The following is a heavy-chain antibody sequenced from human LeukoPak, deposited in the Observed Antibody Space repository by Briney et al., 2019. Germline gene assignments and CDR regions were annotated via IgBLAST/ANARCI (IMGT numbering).Heavy chain of an antibody. V-gene: IGHV3-48*03. CDR3: ARDLEDNWFDP. J-gene: IGHJ5*02. CDR1: GFTFSSYE. Sequence: GGSLRLSCAASGFTFSSYEMNWVRQAPGKGLEWVSYISSSGSTIYYADSVKGRFTISRDNAKNSLYLQMNSLRAEDTAVYYCARDLEDNWFDPWGQGTLVTVSS. D-gene: IGHD3-3*01. CDR2: ISSSGSTI.